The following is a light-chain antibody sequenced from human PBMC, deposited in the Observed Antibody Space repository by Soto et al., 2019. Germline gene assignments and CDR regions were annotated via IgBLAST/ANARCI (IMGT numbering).Light chain of an antibody. J-gene: IGKJ5*01. CDR3: QQRNVWPPVT. Sequence: IHFSHSPSSLSASVGDRVTITCRASQGISSYLAWYQQKPGKAPKLLIYAASTLQSGVPSRFSGSGSGTDFTLTISSLEPEDSAVYYCQQRNVWPPVTFGQGTRLEI. CDR2: AAS. CDR1: QGISSY. V-gene: IGKV1-9*01.